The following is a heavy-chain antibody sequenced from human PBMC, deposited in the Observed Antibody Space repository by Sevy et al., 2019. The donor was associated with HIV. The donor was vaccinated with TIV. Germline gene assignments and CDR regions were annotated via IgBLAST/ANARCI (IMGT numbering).Heavy chain of an antibody. CDR3: ARDPGFYCSGGSCYPRYYFYY. CDR2: ISSSSIYI. CDR1: GFTFSSYS. Sequence: GGSLRLSCAASGFTFSSYSMNWVRHAPGKGLEWVSSISSSSIYIYYADSVKGRFTISRDNAKNSLYLQMNSLRAEDTAVYYCARDPGFYCSGGSCYPRYYFYYWGQGTLVTVSS. J-gene: IGHJ4*02. V-gene: IGHV3-21*01. D-gene: IGHD2-15*01.